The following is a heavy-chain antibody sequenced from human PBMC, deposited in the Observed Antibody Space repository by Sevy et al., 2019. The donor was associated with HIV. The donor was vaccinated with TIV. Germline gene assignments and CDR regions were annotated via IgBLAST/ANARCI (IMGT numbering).Heavy chain of an antibody. V-gene: IGHV4-59*01. CDR3: ARDSTTRPWVFDY. D-gene: IGHD1-1*01. CDR2: IYFTGNT. J-gene: IGHJ4*02. CDR1: GVSISSYG. Sequence: SETLSLTCSVSGVSISSYGLTWVRQAPGKGLEWIGNIYFTGNTDYSPSLKSRVTLSLDASMSQFSLILTSVTTADTVIYSCARDSTTRPWVFDYWGQGTLVTVSS.